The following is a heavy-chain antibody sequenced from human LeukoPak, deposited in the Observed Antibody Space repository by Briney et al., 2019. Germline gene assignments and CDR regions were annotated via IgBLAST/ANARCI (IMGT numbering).Heavy chain of an antibody. J-gene: IGHJ4*02. Sequence: GGSLRLSCAASGFTFEDYAMHWVRQAPGKGLEWVAGIAWNSDNIDYAESVRGRFTISRDNAKNSLYLEMSSLRLEDTALYYCVKESEDSSGWATRYYFDYWGQGSLVTVSS. CDR3: VKESEDSSGWATRYYFDY. CDR2: IAWNSDNI. V-gene: IGHV3-9*01. CDR1: GFTFEDYA. D-gene: IGHD6-19*01.